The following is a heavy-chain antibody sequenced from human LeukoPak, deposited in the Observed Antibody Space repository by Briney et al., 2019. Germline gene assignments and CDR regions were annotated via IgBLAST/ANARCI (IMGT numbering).Heavy chain of an antibody. CDR3: ARGRGYYYGSGSYYHDY. V-gene: IGHV1-2*02. CDR2: INPNSGGT. D-gene: IGHD3-10*01. J-gene: IGHJ4*02. Sequence: VASVKVSCKASGYTFTGCYMHWVRQAPGQGLEWMGWINPNSGGTNYAQKFQGRVTMTRDTSISTAYMELSRLRSDDTAVYYCARGRGYYYGSGSYYHDYWGQGTLVTVSS. CDR1: GYTFTGCY.